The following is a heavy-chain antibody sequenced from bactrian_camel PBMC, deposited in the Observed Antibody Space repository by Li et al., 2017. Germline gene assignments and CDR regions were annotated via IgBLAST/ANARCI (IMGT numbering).Heavy chain of an antibody. J-gene: IGHJ4*01. CDR3: AAVPRGYGTWGTTEVNY. Sequence: VQLVESGGGSVQAGGTLRLSCESSGSSDSTKCMGWFRQVSGKEREGVAVIDSNGPTGYADSVKGRFAISRDNAENTLYLQMNSLKPVDTAMYYCAAVPRGYGTWGTTEVNYWGQGTQVTVS. CDR1: GSSDSTKC. D-gene: IGHD5*01. V-gene: IGHV3S53*01. CDR2: IDSNGPT.